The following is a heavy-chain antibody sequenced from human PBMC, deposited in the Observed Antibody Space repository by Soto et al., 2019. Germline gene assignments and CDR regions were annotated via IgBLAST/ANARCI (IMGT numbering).Heavy chain of an antibody. Sequence: GVSLKLWWRGSGCRFISYLGGWVRQMPGKGLEWMGIIYPGDSDTRYSPSFQGQVTISADKSISTAYLQWSSLKASDTAMYYCARHPIVTYGMDVWGQGTTVTVSS. CDR2: IYPGDSDT. D-gene: IGHD2-15*01. CDR1: GCRFISYL. J-gene: IGHJ6*02. CDR3: ARHPIVTYGMDV. V-gene: IGHV5-51*01.